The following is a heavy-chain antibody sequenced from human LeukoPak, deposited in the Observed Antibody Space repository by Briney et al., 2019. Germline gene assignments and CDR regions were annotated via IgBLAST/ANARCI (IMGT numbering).Heavy chain of an antibody. V-gene: IGHV4-34*01. Sequence: SETLSLTCAVYGESFSGHYWTWIRQPPGRGLDWIGEINHSGSTTSNPSLNNRVTISVDTSKNQFSLQLTSVTAADTAVYYCARPRYGSGSLDSWGQGTLVTVSS. J-gene: IGHJ4*02. CDR1: GESFSGHY. D-gene: IGHD3-10*01. CDR3: ARPRYGSGSLDS. CDR2: INHSGST.